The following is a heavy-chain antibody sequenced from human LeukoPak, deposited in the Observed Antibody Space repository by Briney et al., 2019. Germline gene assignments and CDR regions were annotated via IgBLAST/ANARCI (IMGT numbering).Heavy chain of an antibody. V-gene: IGHV3-48*01. J-gene: IGHJ4*02. D-gene: IGHD4-17*01. CDR1: GFTFSDYS. CDR2: ISSTSSNI. Sequence: GGSLRLSCAASGFTFSDYSLNWVRQAPGKGLEWVSYISSTSSNIFHADSVKGRFTISRDNAKNSVYLQMNSLRAEDTAVYYCARVKGNGDYCLDYWGQGTLVTVSS. CDR3: ARVKGNGDYCLDY.